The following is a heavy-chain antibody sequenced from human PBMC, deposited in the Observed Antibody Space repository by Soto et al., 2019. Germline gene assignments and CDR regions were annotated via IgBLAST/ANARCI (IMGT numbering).Heavy chain of an antibody. CDR1: GFTFRKHA. V-gene: IGHV3-23*01. J-gene: IGHJ4*02. CDR2: ITASGSAT. CDR3: AKAVADRGIDS. Sequence: EVQVLESGGALVQPGGSLRLSCAASGFTFRKHAMTWVRQAPGQGLEYVSSITASGSATFYAASVRGRFAISRDNAKNTLYLQMSSLRAEDTALYFCAKAVADRGIDSWGQGTLVTVSS.